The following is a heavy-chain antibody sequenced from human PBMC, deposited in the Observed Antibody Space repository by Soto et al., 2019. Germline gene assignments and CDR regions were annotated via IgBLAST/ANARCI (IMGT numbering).Heavy chain of an antibody. D-gene: IGHD5-12*01. CDR1: GFTFISDS. V-gene: IGHV3-48*02. Sequence: GGSLILSCAASGFTFISDSMNWVRQAPGKGLEWVSYISSSSSTIYYADSVKGRFTISRDNAKNSLYLQMNSLRDEDTAVYHCAIDFLAFFDDWGQGTLVTVSS. CDR2: ISSSSSTI. J-gene: IGHJ4*02. CDR3: AIDFLAFFDD.